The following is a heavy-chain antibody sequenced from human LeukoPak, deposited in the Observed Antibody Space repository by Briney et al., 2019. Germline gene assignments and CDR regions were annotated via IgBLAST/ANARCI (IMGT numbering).Heavy chain of an antibody. CDR2: INPNSGGT. D-gene: IGHD1-20*01. Sequence: APVKVSCKASGYTLTSYGISWVRQAPGQGLEWMGRINPNSGGTDYAQKFQGRVTMTRDTSISTAYMELSRLRSDDTAVYYCARDLAFNWNDETETDYWGQGTLVTVSS. CDR3: ARDLAFNWNDETETDY. CDR1: GYTLTSYG. V-gene: IGHV1-2*06. J-gene: IGHJ4*02.